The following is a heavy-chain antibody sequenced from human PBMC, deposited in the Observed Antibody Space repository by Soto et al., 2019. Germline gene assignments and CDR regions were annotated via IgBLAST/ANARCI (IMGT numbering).Heavy chain of an antibody. CDR1: GGSISSYY. Sequence: SETLSFTCTVSGGSISSYYWSWIRQPPGKGLEWIGYIYYSGSTNYNPSLKSRVTISVDTSKNQFSLKLSSVTAADTAVYYCARDRAAGGNSEWSFDLWGRGTLVTVS. D-gene: IGHD6-13*01. J-gene: IGHJ2*01. V-gene: IGHV4-59*01. CDR2: IYYSGST. CDR3: ARDRAAGGNSEWSFDL.